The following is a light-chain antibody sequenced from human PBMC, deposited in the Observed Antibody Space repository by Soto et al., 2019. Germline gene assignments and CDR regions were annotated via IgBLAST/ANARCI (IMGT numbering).Light chain of an antibody. CDR3: QQYGRSPLT. CDR1: QSVSNNY. V-gene: IGKV3-20*01. J-gene: IGKJ4*01. Sequence: EIVLTQSPGTLSLSPGERATLSCRASQSVSNNYLAWYQQKPGQAPRLLIYGASRRATGIPDRFSGSGSGTDFTLTIRRLEPEEFAVYSCQQYGRSPLTFGGGTKVEIK. CDR2: GAS.